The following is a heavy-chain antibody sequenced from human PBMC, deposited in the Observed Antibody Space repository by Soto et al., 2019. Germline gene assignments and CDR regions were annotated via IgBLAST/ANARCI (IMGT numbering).Heavy chain of an antibody. J-gene: IGHJ4*02. CDR1: GDSINSGDYY. CDR2: IHYSGTT. CDR3: VRAGDYYHPSYDY. D-gene: IGHD3-10*01. Sequence: SETLSLTCTVSGDSINSGDYYWSWIRQPPGKGLEWIGYIHYSGTTYYNPSLRSRVSMSVDTSKNQFSLKLNSVTAADTAVYFCVRAGDYYHPSYDYCGPRTLVTVSS. V-gene: IGHV4-30-4*01.